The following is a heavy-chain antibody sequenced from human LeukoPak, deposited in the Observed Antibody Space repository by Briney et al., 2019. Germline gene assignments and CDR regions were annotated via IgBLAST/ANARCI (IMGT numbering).Heavy chain of an antibody. D-gene: IGHD2-15*01. J-gene: IGHJ4*02. CDR3: ARAYRSGGSCYSPYYFDY. Sequence: RTSETLSLTCTVSGGSISSSSYYWGWIRQPPGKGLEWIGSIYYSGSTYYNPSLKSRVTISVDTSKNQFSLKLSSVTAAEKAVYYCARAYRSGGSCYSPYYFDYWGQGTLVTVSS. CDR2: IYYSGST. V-gene: IGHV4-39*01. CDR1: GGSISSSSYY.